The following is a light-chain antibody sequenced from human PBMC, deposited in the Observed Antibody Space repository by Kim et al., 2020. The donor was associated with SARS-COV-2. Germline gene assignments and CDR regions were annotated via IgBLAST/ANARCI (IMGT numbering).Light chain of an antibody. J-gene: IGLJ2*01. V-gene: IGLV1-51*01. Sequence: GQKVTISCSGSSSNSGNNYVSWCQQVPGTAPKLIIYDNHKRPAVIPDRFSGSTSGTSATLDITGVQTGDEATYYCAVWDGSLRAVVFGGGTQLTVL. CDR1: SSNSGNNY. CDR3: AVWDGSLRAVV. CDR2: DNH.